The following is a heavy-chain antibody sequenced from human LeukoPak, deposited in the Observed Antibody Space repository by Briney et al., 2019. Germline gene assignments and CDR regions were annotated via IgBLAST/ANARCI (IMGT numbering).Heavy chain of an antibody. Sequence: PSETLSPSRTVPGDSISSSSYYWGCIRQPPGKGLEWIGSIYYSGRTYYNPSLTSRVTISVATSKRQSSLKLSSVTAADTAVYYCARRGYSGTWRHSPMDYWGQGTLVTVSS. CDR1: GDSISSSSYY. CDR2: IYYSGRT. J-gene: IGHJ4*02. CDR3: ARRGYSGTWRHSPMDY. V-gene: IGHV4-39*01. D-gene: IGHD6-13*01.